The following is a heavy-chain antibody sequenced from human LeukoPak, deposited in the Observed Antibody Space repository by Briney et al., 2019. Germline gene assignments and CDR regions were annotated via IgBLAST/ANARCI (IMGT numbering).Heavy chain of an antibody. J-gene: IGHJ4*02. CDR3: AKPMYSSSSWDFDY. CDR2: ISGSGGST. D-gene: IGHD6-6*01. V-gene: IGHV3-23*01. Sequence: PGGSLRLSCAASGFTFSSYAMSWVRQAPGKGLEWVSAISGSGGSTYFADSVKGRFTISRDNSKNTLYLQMNSLRAEDTAVYYCAKPMYSSSSWDFDYWGQGTLVTVSS. CDR1: GFTFSSYA.